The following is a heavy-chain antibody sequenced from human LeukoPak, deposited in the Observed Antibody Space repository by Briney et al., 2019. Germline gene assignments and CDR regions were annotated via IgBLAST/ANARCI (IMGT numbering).Heavy chain of an antibody. Sequence: PSETLSLTCAVYGGSFSGYYWSWIRQPPGKGLEWIGEINHSGSTNYNPSLKSRVTISVDTSKNQFSLKLSSVTAADTAVYYCARGNGYGYCFDYWGQGTLVTVSS. CDR1: GGSFSGYY. V-gene: IGHV4-34*01. D-gene: IGHD5-18*01. J-gene: IGHJ4*02. CDR3: ARGNGYGYCFDY. CDR2: INHSGST.